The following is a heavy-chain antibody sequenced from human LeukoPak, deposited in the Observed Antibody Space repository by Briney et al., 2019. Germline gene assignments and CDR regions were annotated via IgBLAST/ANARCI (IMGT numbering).Heavy chain of an antibody. V-gene: IGHV1-69*04. CDR2: IIPMLGTV. CDR1: GATFSSYA. Sequence: ASVKVSCKASGATFSSYAINWVRRAPGQGLEWMGRIIPMLGTVNYAQKFQGRVTIIADKFTSTAYMEVSSLRSEDTAVYYCARDQKVGATPYFGMDVWGQGTTVTVSS. CDR3: ARDQKVGATPYFGMDV. D-gene: IGHD1-26*01. J-gene: IGHJ6*02.